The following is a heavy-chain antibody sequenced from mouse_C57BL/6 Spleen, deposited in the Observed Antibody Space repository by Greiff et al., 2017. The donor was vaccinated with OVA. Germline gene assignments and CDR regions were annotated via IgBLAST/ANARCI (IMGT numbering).Heavy chain of an antibody. Sequence: QVQLQQSGPELVKPGASVKISCKASGYSFTSYYIHWVKQRPGQGLEWIGQIYPGDGDTNYNGKFKGKATLTADKSSSTAYMQLSSLTSEDSAVYFCARLGLITTVVATDAMDYWGQGTSVTVSS. CDR2: IYPGDGDT. CDR3: ARLGLITTVVATDAMDY. J-gene: IGHJ4*01. D-gene: IGHD1-1*01. V-gene: IGHV1S56*01. CDR1: GYSFTSYY.